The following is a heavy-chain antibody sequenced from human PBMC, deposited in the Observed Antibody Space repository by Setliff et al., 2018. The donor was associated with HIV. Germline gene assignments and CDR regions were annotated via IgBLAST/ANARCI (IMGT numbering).Heavy chain of an antibody. D-gene: IGHD2-15*01. CDR3: AKMTPSYYFYMDA. V-gene: IGHV3-48*03. Sequence: PGGSLRLSCAASGFTFSSFEMNWVRQAPGEGLEWVSHISTSGSSIYYADSVRGRFTISRDNAKNSLYLQMHSLRAEDTAIYYCAKMTPSYYFYMDAWGNGTTVTVSS. J-gene: IGHJ6*03. CDR2: ISTSGSSI. CDR1: GFTFSSFE.